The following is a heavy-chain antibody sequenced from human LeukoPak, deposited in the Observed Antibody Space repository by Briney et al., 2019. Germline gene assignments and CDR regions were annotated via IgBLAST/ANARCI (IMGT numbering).Heavy chain of an antibody. J-gene: IGHJ5*02. D-gene: IGHD2-8*02. Sequence: GASVKVSCKASGYTFTGYYMYWVRQAPGQGLEWMGWINPNSGGTNYAQKFQGRVTMTRDTSISTAYMELSRLRSDDTAVYYCAREWGPGGYAVGSWFDPWGQGTLVTVSS. CDR3: AREWGPGGYAVGSWFDP. V-gene: IGHV1-2*02. CDR2: INPNSGGT. CDR1: GYTFTGYY.